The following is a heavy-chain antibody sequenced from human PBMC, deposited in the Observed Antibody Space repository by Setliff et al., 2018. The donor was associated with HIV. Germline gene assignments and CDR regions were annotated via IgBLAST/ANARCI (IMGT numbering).Heavy chain of an antibody. CDR1: GFTFTSYA. V-gene: IGHV3-48*01. D-gene: IGHD1-1*01. CDR3: ARGRPTGYFDC. Sequence: HPGGSLRLSCAASGFTFTSYAMNWVRQAPGKGLEWVSSISGSGSTIYYADSVKGRFTISRDNAKNSLYLQMNSLRGEDTAVYYCARGRPTGYFDCWGQGTLVTVSS. CDR2: ISGSGSTI. J-gene: IGHJ4*02.